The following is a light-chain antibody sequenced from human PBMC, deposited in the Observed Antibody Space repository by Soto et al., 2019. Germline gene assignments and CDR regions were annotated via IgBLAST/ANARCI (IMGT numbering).Light chain of an antibody. CDR3: NSYTTNNAFV. J-gene: IGLJ1*01. Sequence: QSALTQPAVVSGSPGQSITISCTGTSGDIDTYDFVSWYQVHPGKAPKLMIYDVTYRPSGVSDRFTGSRSDNAASLTISGLQPEDEAVYYCNSYTTNNAFVFGTGTKVTVL. V-gene: IGLV2-14*03. CDR1: SGDIDTYDF. CDR2: DVT.